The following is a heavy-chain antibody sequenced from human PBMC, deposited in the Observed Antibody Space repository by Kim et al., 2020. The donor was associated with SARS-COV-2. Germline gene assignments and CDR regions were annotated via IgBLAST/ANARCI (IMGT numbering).Heavy chain of an antibody. J-gene: IGHJ4*02. CDR3: ARAEYSYGRGGFDY. D-gene: IGHD5-18*01. CDR1: GFTFSSYW. CDR2: ITSDGSST. Sequence: GGSLRLSCAASGFTFSSYWMHWVRQAPGKGLVWVSRITSDGSSTNYADSVKGRFTISRDNAKNTLYLQMNSLRAEDTAVYYCARAEYSYGRGGFDYWGQGTLVTVSS. V-gene: IGHV3-74*01.